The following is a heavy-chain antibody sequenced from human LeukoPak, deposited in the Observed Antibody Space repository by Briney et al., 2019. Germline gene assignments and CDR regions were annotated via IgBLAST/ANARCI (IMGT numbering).Heavy chain of an antibody. CDR1: GGTFSIYA. V-gene: IGHV1-69*01. CDR3: ARDRRTYSSGWYDY. CDR2: IIPILGTA. D-gene: IGHD6-19*01. J-gene: IGHJ4*02. Sequence: GASVKVSFKASGGTFSIYAISWVRQAHGQGLEWMGGIIPILGTANYAQKFQGRVTITADESTSTAYMELSSLRSEDTAVYYCARDRRTYSSGWYDYWGQGTLVTVSS.